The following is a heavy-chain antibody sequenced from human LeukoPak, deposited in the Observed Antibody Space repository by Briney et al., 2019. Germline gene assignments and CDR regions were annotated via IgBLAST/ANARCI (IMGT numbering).Heavy chain of an antibody. Sequence: SETLSLTCAVYGGSFSGYYWSWSRQPPGKGLEWIASIYYSGSTYYNPSLQSRVTLSVDTSKSHFSLKLTSVSADDTAVYYCARQLWFGEFHFDYWGQGALVKVSS. J-gene: IGHJ4*02. CDR2: IYYSGST. CDR3: ARQLWFGEFHFDY. V-gene: IGHV4-34*01. CDR1: GGSFSGYY. D-gene: IGHD3-10*01.